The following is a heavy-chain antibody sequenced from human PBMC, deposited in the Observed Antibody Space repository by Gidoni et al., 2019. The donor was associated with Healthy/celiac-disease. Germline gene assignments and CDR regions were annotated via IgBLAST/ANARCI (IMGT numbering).Heavy chain of an antibody. J-gene: IGHJ4*02. CDR2: ISGSGGST. CDR3: AKDELSVGSELLWFGELDY. D-gene: IGHD3-10*01. Sequence: EVQLVESGGGLVQPGGSLRLSCAASGFTFSSYAMSWVRQAPGKGLEWVSAISGSGGSTYYADSVKGRFTISRDNSKNTLYLQMNSLRAEDTAVYYCAKDELSVGSELLWFGELDYWGQGTLVTVSS. CDR1: GFTFSSYA. V-gene: IGHV3-23*04.